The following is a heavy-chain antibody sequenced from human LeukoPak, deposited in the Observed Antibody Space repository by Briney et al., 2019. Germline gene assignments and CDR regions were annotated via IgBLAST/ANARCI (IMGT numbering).Heavy chain of an antibody. Sequence: SETLSLTCAVYGGSFSGYYWSWIRQPPGKGLEWIEEINHSGSTNYNPSLKSRVTISVDTSKNQFSLKLSSVTAADTAVYYCARGREGRSGAFDIWGQGTMVTVSS. V-gene: IGHV4-34*01. CDR1: GGSFSGYY. D-gene: IGHD1-26*01. CDR2: INHSGST. CDR3: ARGREGRSGAFDI. J-gene: IGHJ3*02.